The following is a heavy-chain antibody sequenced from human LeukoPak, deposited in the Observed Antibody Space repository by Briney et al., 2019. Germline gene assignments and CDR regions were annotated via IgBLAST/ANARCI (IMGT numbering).Heavy chain of an antibody. J-gene: IGHJ4*02. CDR1: GGSISSYY. CDR3: ARQPRDGYNIFDY. V-gene: IGHV4-59*08. Sequence: SGTLSLTCTVSGGSISSYYWSWIRQPPGKGLEWIGYIYYSGSTNYNPSLKSRVTISVDTSKNQFSLKLSSVTAADTAVYYCARQPRDGYNIFDYWGQGTLVTVSS. CDR2: IYYSGST. D-gene: IGHD5-24*01.